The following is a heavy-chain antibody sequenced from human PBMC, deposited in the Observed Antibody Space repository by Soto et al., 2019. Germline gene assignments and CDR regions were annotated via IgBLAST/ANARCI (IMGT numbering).Heavy chain of an antibody. CDR2: IYWDDDK. V-gene: IGHV2-5*02. CDR1: GFSLTTSGVG. Sequence: QITLKESGPALVKPTQTLTLTCTFSGFSLTTSGVGVGWIRQPPGQALEWLALIYWDDDKRYCPSLRSRLTITKDTSTNQAVLTMTNMDPVDTATYFCAHRLTLNTGWYYGRFVYWGQGALVTVSS. J-gene: IGHJ4*02. CDR3: AHRLTLNTGWYYGRFVY. D-gene: IGHD6-19*01.